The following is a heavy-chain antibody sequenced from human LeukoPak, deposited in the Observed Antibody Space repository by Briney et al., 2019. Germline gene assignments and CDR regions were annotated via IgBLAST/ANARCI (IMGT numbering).Heavy chain of an antibody. CDR2: ISSSGSTI. CDR3: ARLVLRQY. V-gene: IGHV3-48*03. J-gene: IGHJ4*02. CDR1: GXTFSSYE. D-gene: IGHD3-3*01. Sequence: QSGGSLRLSCAASGXTFSSYEMNWVRQAPGKGLEWVSYISSSGSTIYYADSVKGRFAISRDNAKNSLYLQMNSLRAEDTAVYYCARLVLRQYWGQGTLVTVSS.